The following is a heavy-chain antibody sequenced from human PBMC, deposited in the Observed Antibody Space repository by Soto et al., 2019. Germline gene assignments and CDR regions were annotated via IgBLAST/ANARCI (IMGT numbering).Heavy chain of an antibody. CDR2: IYYSGTT. CDR1: GGSLSSGGYY. J-gene: IGHJ5*02. CDR3: ASTIFGVVIDGFNP. D-gene: IGHD3-3*01. Sequence: PSETLSLTCTVSGGSLSSGGYYWSWIKQHPGKGLEWIGYIYYSGTTYYNPSLKSRVTISVDTSKNQFSLKLSSVTAADTAVYYCASTIFGVVIDGFNPWGQGTLVTVSP. V-gene: IGHV4-31*03.